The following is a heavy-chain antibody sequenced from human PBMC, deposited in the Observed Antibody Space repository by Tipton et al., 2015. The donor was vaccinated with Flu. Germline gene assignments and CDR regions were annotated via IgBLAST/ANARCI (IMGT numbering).Heavy chain of an antibody. D-gene: IGHD6-13*01. V-gene: IGHV4-59*01. CDR1: GGSISSYY. Sequence: TLSLTCTVSGGSISSYYWSWIRQPPGKGLEWIGYIYYSGSTNYNPSLKSRVTISVDTSKNQFSLKLSSVTAADTAVYYCARGSSSWYIYGHWYFDLWGRGTLVTVSS. CDR3: ARGSSSWYIYGHWYFDL. J-gene: IGHJ2*01. CDR2: IYYSGST.